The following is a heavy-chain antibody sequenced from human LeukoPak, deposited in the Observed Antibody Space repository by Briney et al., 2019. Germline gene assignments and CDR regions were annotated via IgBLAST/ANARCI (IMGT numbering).Heavy chain of an antibody. J-gene: IGHJ4*01. Sequence: GGSLRLSCAASGFSLSSYAMSWVRQTPGKGLEWLAYISGSGSDMYYADSVKGRFTISRDNAKNSLYLQMNSLRPDDTALYYCSTDPRLLIYWGHGTLVTVSS. V-gene: IGHV3-21*05. CDR3: STDPRLLIY. D-gene: IGHD2-8*01. CDR1: GFSLSSYA. CDR2: ISGSGSDM.